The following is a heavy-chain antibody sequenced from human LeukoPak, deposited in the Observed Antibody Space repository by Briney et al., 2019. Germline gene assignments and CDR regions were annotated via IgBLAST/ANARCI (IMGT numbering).Heavy chain of an antibody. V-gene: IGHV3-33*01. J-gene: IGHJ5*02. CDR3: ARGSGSSSATAFDP. CDR1: GFLFGTYG. D-gene: IGHD2-21*02. CDR2: IWYDGSDK. Sequence: GGSLRLSCAASGFLFGTYGMHWVRQAPGKGLEWVAVIWYDGSDKHYADSVKGRFTISRDNFKSTLYLQMNSLRADDTAVYYCARGSGSSSATAFDPWGQGTLVTVSS.